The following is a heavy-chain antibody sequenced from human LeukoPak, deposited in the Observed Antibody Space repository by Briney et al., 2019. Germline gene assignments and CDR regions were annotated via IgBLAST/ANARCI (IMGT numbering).Heavy chain of an antibody. Sequence: PGGSLRLSCAASGFTFSSYSMNWVRQAPGKGLEWVSSISSSSSYIYYADSVKGRFTISRDNAKNSLYLQMNSLRAEDTAVYYCARESSGSYYYGMDVWGQGTTVTVSS. V-gene: IGHV3-21*01. CDR2: ISSSSSYI. CDR3: ARESSGSYYYGMDV. D-gene: IGHD1-26*01. CDR1: GFTFSSYS. J-gene: IGHJ6*02.